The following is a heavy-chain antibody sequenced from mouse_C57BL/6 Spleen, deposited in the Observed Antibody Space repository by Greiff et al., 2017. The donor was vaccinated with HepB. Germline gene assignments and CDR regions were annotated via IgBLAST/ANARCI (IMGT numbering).Heavy chain of an antibody. D-gene: IGHD3-2*02. J-gene: IGHJ3*01. CDR3: ARGQLREGLAY. Sequence: QVQLQQSGAELVKPGASVKMSCKASGYTFTTYPIEWMKQNHGKSLEWIGNFHPYNDDTKYNEKLKCKATLTVEKSASTVYLERSRLTSDDSAVYDCARGQLREGLAYWGQGTLVTVSA. CDR1: GYTFTTYP. V-gene: IGHV1-47*01. CDR2: FHPYNDDT.